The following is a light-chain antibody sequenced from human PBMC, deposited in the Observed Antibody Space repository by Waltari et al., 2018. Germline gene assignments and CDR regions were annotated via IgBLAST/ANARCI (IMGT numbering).Light chain of an antibody. CDR2: DVS. CDR1: SSDVGGYNY. J-gene: IGLJ2*01. CDR3: CSFAGIHTYVV. Sequence: QSALTQPRSVSGSPGQSVTISCTGTSSDVGGYNYVSWYQQHPGKAPKLLIYDVSKRPPGVPDRFSGSKSGNTASLTISGLQTEDEADYYCCSFAGIHTYVVFGGGTKLTVL. V-gene: IGLV2-11*01.